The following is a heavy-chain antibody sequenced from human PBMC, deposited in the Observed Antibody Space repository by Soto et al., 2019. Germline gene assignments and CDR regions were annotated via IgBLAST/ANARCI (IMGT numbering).Heavy chain of an antibody. V-gene: IGHV1-69*01. Sequence: QVQLVQSGAEVKKPGSSVKVSCKASGGTFSSYRINWVRQAPGQGLEWVGVIVPIYRTADYAQKFQGRVTITADESARTSYMELRSLKSQDTAVYYCVRDSGAKLSSSWGQGTLVTVSS. D-gene: IGHD6-13*01. CDR1: GGTFSSYR. J-gene: IGHJ4*02. CDR2: IVPIYRTA. CDR3: VRDSGAKLSSS.